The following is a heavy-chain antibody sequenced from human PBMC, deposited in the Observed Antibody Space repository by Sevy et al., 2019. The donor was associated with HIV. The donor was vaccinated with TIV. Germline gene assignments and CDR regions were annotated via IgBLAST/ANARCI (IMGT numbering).Heavy chain of an antibody. V-gene: IGHV3-30*18. CDR2: ISYHGRDK. CDR1: GIIFTTSG. J-gene: IGHJ6*02. D-gene: IGHD1-1*01. Sequence: GGSLRLSCVVSGIIFTTSGMHWVRQAPGKGLEWVAVISYHGRDKFYADSVKGRATISRDNSKNIMYLEMNSLRTEDTAVYYCAKDFTGYNGMDVWGRGTMVTVSS. CDR3: AKDFTGYNGMDV.